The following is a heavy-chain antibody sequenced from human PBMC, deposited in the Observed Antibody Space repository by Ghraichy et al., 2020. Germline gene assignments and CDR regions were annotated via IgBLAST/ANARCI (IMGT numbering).Heavy chain of an antibody. CDR3: AKMARATAKDY. CDR2: ISSSSDST. CDR1: GFTFSTYV. J-gene: IGHJ4*02. D-gene: IGHD2-21*02. V-gene: IGHV3-23*01. Sequence: GGSLRLSCAASGFTFSTYVMNWVRQAPGKGLECVSTISSSSDSTYYADSVKGRFTISRDNSRSTLYLQMSSLRAEDTAVYYCAKMARATAKDYWGQGTLVTVSS.